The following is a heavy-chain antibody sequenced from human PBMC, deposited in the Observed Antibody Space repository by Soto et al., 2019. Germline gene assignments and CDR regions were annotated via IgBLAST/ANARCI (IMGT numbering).Heavy chain of an antibody. CDR1: GGSFNGYY. CDR2: INDSGIT. V-gene: IGHV4-34*01. D-gene: IGHD6-6*01. J-gene: IGHJ6*02. CDR3: ARGRSSVPDRRGIGYYGLDV. Sequence: QVQLQQWGAEVLKPSETLSLTCVVNGGSFNGYYWSWIRQPPGKGLEWIGEINDSGITDSNPSLEGRVTISVDMSKNQFSLKLNSVTAADTAVYHCARGRSSVPDRRGIGYYGLDVWGQGTTVTVSS.